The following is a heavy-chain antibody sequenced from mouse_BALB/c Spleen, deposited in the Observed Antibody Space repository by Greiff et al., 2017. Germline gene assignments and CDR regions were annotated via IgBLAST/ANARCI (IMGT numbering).Heavy chain of an antibody. V-gene: IGHV8-12*01. CDR3: ARRNYRYDGGGNKAMDY. CDR1: GFSLSTSGMG. CDR2: IYWDDDK. Sequence: QVTLKECGPGILQPSQTLSLTCSFSGFSLSTSGMGVSWIRQPSGKGLEWLAHIYWDDDKRYNPSLKSRLTISKDTSRNQVFLKITSVDTADTATYYCARRNYRYDGGGNKAMDYWGQGTSVTVSS. J-gene: IGHJ4*01. D-gene: IGHD2-14*01.